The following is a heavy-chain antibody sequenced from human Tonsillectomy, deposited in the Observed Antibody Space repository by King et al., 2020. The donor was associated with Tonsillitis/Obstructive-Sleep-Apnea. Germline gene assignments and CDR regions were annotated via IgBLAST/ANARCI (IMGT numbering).Heavy chain of an antibody. Sequence: VQLVESGGGLIQPGGSLRLSCAASGFTVSSNYMSWVRQAPGKGLEWVSVIYNGGSTYYADSVKGRFTISRDNSKNTLYLQMNSLRAEDTAVYYCARASIAAAGYYFDYWGQGTLVTVSS. V-gene: IGHV3-53*01. D-gene: IGHD6-13*01. CDR2: IYNGGST. CDR3: ARASIAAAGYYFDY. J-gene: IGHJ4*02. CDR1: GFTVSSNY.